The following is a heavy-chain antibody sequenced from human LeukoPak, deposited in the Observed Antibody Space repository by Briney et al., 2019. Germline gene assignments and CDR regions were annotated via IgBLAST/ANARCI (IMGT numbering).Heavy chain of an antibody. D-gene: IGHD1-7*01. J-gene: IGHJ4*02. CDR2: IYYSGST. V-gene: IGHV4-39*01. CDR3: ARHERWGITGTEYYFDY. Sequence: SETLSLTCTVSGGSISSSSYYWGWIRQPPGKGLEWIGSIYYSGSTYYNPSLKSRVTISVDTSKNQFSLKLSSVTAADTAVYYCARHERWGITGTEYYFDYWGQGTLVTVSS. CDR1: GGSISSSSYY.